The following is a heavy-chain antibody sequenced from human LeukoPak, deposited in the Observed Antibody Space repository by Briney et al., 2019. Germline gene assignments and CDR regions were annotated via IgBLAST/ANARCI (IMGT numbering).Heavy chain of an antibody. CDR3: AGSRYPEPQDLDY. D-gene: IGHD1-14*01. CDR2: ISADSNVI. CDR1: GFTFNIYE. V-gene: IGHV3-48*03. Sequence: PGGSLRLSCAASGFTFNIYEMNWVRHAPGEGLERISYISADSNVIYYADSVKGRFIISRDNAKNSLYLQMNSLRAEDTAVYYCAGSRYPEPQDLDYWGQGTLVSVSS. J-gene: IGHJ4*02.